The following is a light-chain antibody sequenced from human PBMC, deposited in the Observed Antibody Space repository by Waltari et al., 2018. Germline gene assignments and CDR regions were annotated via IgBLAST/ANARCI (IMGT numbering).Light chain of an antibody. CDR2: RNN. Sequence: QSVLTQPPSASGTPGQRVTISCSGSSSNIGSNYVYWYQQLPGTAPKLLIYRNNRRPSGVPGRFSGLKSGTSASLAISGLRSEDEADYYCAAWDDSLSGGVFGTGTKVTVL. V-gene: IGLV1-47*01. CDR3: AAWDDSLSGGV. CDR1: SSNIGSNY. J-gene: IGLJ1*01.